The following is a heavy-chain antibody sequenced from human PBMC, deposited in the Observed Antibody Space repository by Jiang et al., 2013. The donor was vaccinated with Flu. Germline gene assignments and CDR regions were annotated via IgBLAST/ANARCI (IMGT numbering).Heavy chain of an antibody. D-gene: IGHD2-2*01. Sequence: VQLVESGGGLVQPGRSLRLSCAASGFTFDDYAMHWVRQAPGKGLEWVSGISWNSGSIGYADSVKGRFTISRDNAKNSLYLQMNSLRAEDTALYYCAKEEIGYCSSTSCSGMDVWGQGTTVTVSS. J-gene: IGHJ6*02. CDR1: GFTFDDYA. CDR2: ISWNSGSI. CDR3: AKEEIGYCSSTSCSGMDV. V-gene: IGHV3-9*01.